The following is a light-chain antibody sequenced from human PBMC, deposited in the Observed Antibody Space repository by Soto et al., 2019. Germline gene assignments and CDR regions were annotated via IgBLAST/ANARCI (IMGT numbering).Light chain of an antibody. CDR1: QGISST. J-gene: IGKJ4*01. Sequence: AIQLNQSPSSRSASVGDRVTISCRASQGISSTLVWYQQKPGKAPKLLIYDASTLERGVASRFSDSGYGTDFTLTISSLQLEDFATYYCQQFLNYPLTFGGGTKVEIK. CDR3: QQFLNYPLT. CDR2: DAS. V-gene: IGKV1D-13*01.